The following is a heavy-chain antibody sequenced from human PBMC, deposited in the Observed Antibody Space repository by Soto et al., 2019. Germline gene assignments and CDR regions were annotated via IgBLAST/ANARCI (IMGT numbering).Heavy chain of an antibody. CDR1: GFTFSNAW. CDR2: IKSKTDGGTT. Sequence: PGGSLRLSCAASGFTFSNAWMNWVRQAPGKGLEWVGRIKSKTDGGTTDYAAPVKGSFTISRDVSKNTLYLQMNSLKTEDTAVYYCTTDGVIVAPHAFDIWGQGTMVTVSS. V-gene: IGHV3-15*07. D-gene: IGHD3-22*01. J-gene: IGHJ3*02. CDR3: TTDGVIVAPHAFDI.